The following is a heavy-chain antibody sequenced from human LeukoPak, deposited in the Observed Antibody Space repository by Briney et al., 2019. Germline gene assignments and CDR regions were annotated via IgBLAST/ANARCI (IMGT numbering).Heavy chain of an antibody. D-gene: IGHD2-2*01. J-gene: IGHJ4*02. CDR3: ARGFEVPAALAQIDY. V-gene: IGHV4-59*01. Sequence: ASETLSLTCTVSGGSISSYYWSWIRQPPGKGLEWIGYIYYSGSTNCNPSLKSRVTISVDTSKNQFSLKLSSVTAADTAVYYCARGFEVPAALAQIDYWGQGTLVTVSS. CDR1: GGSISSYY. CDR2: IYYSGST.